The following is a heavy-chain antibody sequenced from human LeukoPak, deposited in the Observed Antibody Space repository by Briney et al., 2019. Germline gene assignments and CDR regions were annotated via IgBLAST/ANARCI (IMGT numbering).Heavy chain of an antibody. CDR2: ISGSGGST. D-gene: IGHD5-12*01. CDR3: ARDGATFSGYDWYYYMDV. Sequence: GGSLRLSCAASGFTFSSYAMSWVRQAPGKGLEWVSAISGSGGSTYYADSAKGRFTISRDNAKNSLYLQMNSLRAEDTAVYYCARDGATFSGYDWYYYMDVWGKGTTVTVSS. CDR1: GFTFSSYA. J-gene: IGHJ6*03. V-gene: IGHV3-23*01.